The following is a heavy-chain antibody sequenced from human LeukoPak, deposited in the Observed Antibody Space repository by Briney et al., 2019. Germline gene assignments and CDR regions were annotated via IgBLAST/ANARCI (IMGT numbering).Heavy chain of an antibody. CDR2: MHHSGST. CDR1: NYSISSGYY. Sequence: SETLSLTCTVSNYSISSGYYWGWFRQPPGKGLEWIGSMHHSGSTYQTPSLKSRVTMSVDTPKNQFSLRLSSVTAADTAVYYCARDISARYDYWGQGALVTVSS. D-gene: IGHD1-14*01. J-gene: IGHJ4*02. CDR3: ARDISARYDY. V-gene: IGHV4-38-2*02.